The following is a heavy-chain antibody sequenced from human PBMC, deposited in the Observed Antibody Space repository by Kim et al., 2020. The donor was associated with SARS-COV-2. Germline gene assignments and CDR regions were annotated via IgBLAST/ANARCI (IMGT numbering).Heavy chain of an antibody. CDR2: IYYSGST. J-gene: IGHJ6*02. Sequence: SETLSLTCTVSGGSISSYYWSWIRQPPGKGLEWIGYIYYSGSTNYNPSLKSRVTISVDTSKNQFSLKLSSVTAADTAVYYCARQGGYGGNWMEMGYYYYGMDVWGQGTTVTVSS. V-gene: IGHV4-59*13. CDR1: GGSISSYY. D-gene: IGHD2-15*01. CDR3: ARQGGYGGNWMEMGYYYYGMDV.